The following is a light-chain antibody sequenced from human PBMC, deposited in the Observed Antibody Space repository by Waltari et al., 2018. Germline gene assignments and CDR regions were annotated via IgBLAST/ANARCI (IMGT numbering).Light chain of an antibody. V-gene: IGLV2-23*01. CDR1: RREVSGCSL. CDR2: EDS. J-gene: IGLJ6*01. Sequence: QYGVTEAGSASGCPGPSNPLICFATRREVSGCSLVSWYLQPPGKAPKRMIYEDSKRPAGVSNRLSGWNTGNTAALTISWLQAEDEAEYYCCSYVRNVSWVFGSGTKGT. CDR3: CSYVRNVSWV.